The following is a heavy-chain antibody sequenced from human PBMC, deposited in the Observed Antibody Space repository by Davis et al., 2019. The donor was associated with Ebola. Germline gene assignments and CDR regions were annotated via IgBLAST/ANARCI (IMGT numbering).Heavy chain of an antibody. Sequence: GESLKISCAASGFTFSDYWMDWVRQAPGKGLEWVGRAMNKANSYTTQYAASVKGRFTISRDDSKNSLYLQMNSLKTEDTAVYYCARDQSGSYDIWGQGTMVTVS. CDR2: AMNKANSYTT. CDR3: ARDQSGSYDI. CDR1: GFTFSDYW. V-gene: IGHV3-72*01. D-gene: IGHD1-26*01. J-gene: IGHJ3*02.